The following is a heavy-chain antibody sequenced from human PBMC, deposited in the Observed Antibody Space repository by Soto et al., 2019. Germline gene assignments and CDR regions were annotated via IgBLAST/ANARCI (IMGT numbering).Heavy chain of an antibody. CDR1: SGSISSSNW. CDR3: ARTRIMITFGGVIHYYYMDV. CDR2: IYHSGST. V-gene: IGHV4-4*02. Sequence: SETLSLTCAVSSGSISSSNWWSWVRQPPGKGLEWIGEIYHSGSTNYNPSLKSRVTISVDKSKNQFSLKLSSVTAADTAVYYCARTRIMITFGGVIHYYYMDVWGKGTTITVS. D-gene: IGHD3-16*02. J-gene: IGHJ6*03.